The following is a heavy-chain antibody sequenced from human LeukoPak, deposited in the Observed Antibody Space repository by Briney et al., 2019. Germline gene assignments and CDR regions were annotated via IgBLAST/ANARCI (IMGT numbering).Heavy chain of an antibody. Sequence: VASVTVSCKASGYTFTSYYMHWVRQAPGQGLEWMGIINPSGGSTSYAQKFQGRVTMTRDTSTSTVYMELSSLRSEDTAVYYCARGLRDTVTKEYYFDYWGQGTLVTVSS. CDR1: GYTFTSYY. D-gene: IGHD4-17*01. J-gene: IGHJ4*02. CDR3: ARGLRDTVTKEYYFDY. CDR2: INPSGGST. V-gene: IGHV1-46*01.